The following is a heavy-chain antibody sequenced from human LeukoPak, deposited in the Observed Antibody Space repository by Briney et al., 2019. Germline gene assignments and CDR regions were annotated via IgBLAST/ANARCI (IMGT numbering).Heavy chain of an antibody. CDR3: ASGRQLGY. CDR1: GFTFSNYW. D-gene: IGHD6-13*01. Sequence: GRSLRLSCAASGFTFSNYWMRWVRQAPGKGLEWVAYIQEAGSGKYYMDSVEGRFTISRHNAKNSLYLQMNSLRAEDTAVYYCASGRQLGYWGQGTLVTVSS. J-gene: IGHJ4*02. CDR2: IQEAGSGK. V-gene: IGHV3-7*01.